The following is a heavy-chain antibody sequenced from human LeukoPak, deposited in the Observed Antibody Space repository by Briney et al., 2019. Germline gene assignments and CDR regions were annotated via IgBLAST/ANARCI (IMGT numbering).Heavy chain of an antibody. J-gene: IGHJ4*02. D-gene: IGHD3-22*01. CDR3: ARDPPDYYDSSGLDY. V-gene: IGHV3-66*01. CDR2: IYSGGST. Sequence: GGSLRLSCAASGFTVSSNYMSWVRQAPGKGLEWVSVIYSGGSTYYADSVKGRFTISRDNSKNTLYLQMNSLRAEDTAVYYCARDPPDYYDSSGLDYWGQGTLVTVSS. CDR1: GFTVSSNY.